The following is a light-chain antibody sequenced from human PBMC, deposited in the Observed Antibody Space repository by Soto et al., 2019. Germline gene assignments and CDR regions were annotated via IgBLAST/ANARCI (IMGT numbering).Light chain of an antibody. J-gene: IGLJ2*01. Sequence: QSALPQPASVSGSPGQSITISCTGTSSEVGGYNYVSWYQQQPGKAPKLMIYEVSNRPSGVSNRFSGSKSGNTASLNISGLQAEDEADYYCSSYTSSSTLVFGGGTKLTVL. CDR3: SSYTSSSTLV. CDR1: SSEVGGYNY. CDR2: EVS. V-gene: IGLV2-14*01.